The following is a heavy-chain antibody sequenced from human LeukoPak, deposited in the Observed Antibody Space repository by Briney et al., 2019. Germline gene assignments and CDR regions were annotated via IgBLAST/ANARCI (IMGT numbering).Heavy chain of an antibody. D-gene: IGHD3-9*01. CDR3: AKDRGDYDTLTGYPFDP. J-gene: IGHJ5*02. CDR2: ISGSGGST. Sequence: GGSLRLSCAASGFTFSSYAMSWVRQAPGKGLEWVSAISGSGGSTYYADSVKGRFTISRDNSKNTLYLQMNSVRAEDTAVYSCAKDRGDYDTLTGYPFDPWGQGTLVTVSS. V-gene: IGHV3-23*01. CDR1: GFTFSSYA.